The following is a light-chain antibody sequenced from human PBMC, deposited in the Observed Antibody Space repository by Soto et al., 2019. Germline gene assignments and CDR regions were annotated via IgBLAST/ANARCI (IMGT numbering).Light chain of an antibody. Sequence: EICLRLSQGTLSFSPWERATLSCRASQSVAYTYLAWYQQKPGQAPRLLIHGAFSRATGIPDRFSGSGSGTDFTLTISRLESEDFAVYYCQQYGTSPLTFGQGTKVDI. CDR2: GAF. J-gene: IGKJ1*01. CDR3: QQYGTSPLT. CDR1: QSVAYTY. V-gene: IGKV3-20*01.